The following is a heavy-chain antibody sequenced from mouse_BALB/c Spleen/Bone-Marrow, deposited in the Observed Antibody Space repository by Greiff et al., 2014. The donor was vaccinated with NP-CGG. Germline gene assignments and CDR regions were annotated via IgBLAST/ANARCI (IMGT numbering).Heavy chain of an antibody. D-gene: IGHD1-1*01. V-gene: IGHV1-9*01. CDR2: ILTGSGST. J-gene: IGHJ3*01. CDR1: GYTFSGYW. CDR3: ARSREDFYGFAY. Sequence: QVQLKQSGAELMKPGASVKISCRATGYTFSGYWLEWVKPQPAHGLEWIGEILTGSGSTNYNENFTGKATFTADTSSNTAFMQLSSLTSEDSAVYYYARSREDFYGFAYWGQGTLVTVSA.